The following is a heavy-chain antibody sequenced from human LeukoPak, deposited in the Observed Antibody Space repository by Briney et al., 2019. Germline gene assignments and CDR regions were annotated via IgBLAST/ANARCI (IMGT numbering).Heavy chain of an antibody. CDR3: ARRPVYSGSALGLDYFDY. V-gene: IGHV4-59*08. Sequence: SETLSLTCTISGGSISSYYWSWIRQPPGKGLECLGYNAYSGSTNYNPSLMSRVTISIDTSKNQFSLQLSSVTAADTAVYYCARRPVYSGSALGLDYFDYWGQGTLVTVSS. J-gene: IGHJ4*02. D-gene: IGHD3-10*01. CDR1: GGSISSYY. CDR2: NAYSGST.